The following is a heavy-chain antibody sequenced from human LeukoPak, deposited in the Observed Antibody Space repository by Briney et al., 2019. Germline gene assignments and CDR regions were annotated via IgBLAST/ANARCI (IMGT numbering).Heavy chain of an antibody. D-gene: IGHD1-26*01. CDR3: AKGGPTGSNYFDF. CDR1: GFTVSSDY. J-gene: IGHJ4*02. V-gene: IGHV3-23*01. Sequence: PGGSLRLSCAASGFTVSSDYMNWVRQAPGKGLEWVSVISGSGYYSYYADSVKGRFTVSRDNSKTTLYLQMNSLRADDTAVHYCAKGGPTGSNYFDFWGQGTLVTVSS. CDR2: ISGSGYYS.